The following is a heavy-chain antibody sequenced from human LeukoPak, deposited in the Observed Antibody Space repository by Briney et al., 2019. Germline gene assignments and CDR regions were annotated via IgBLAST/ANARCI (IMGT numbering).Heavy chain of an antibody. V-gene: IGHV4-59*01. D-gene: IGHD5-24*01. CDR3: ARYPFDGYNYYFDY. J-gene: IGHJ4*02. Sequence: SETLSLTCTVSGASISSYYWSWMRQPPGKGLEWIGYIYYSGSSNYNPSLKSRVTISVDMSKNQFSLKLSSVTAVDTAVYYCARYPFDGYNYYFDYWGQGTMVTVSS. CDR1: GASISSYY. CDR2: IYYSGSS.